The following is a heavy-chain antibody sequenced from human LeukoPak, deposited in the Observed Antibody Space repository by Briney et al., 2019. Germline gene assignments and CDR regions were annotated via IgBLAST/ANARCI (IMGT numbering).Heavy chain of an antibody. Sequence: GGSLRLSCVASGFTFSSSWMSWVRQGPGKGLEWVASINQDEIHYVDAVRGRFTISRDNAKNSLYLQMNSLRAEDTAVYYCARDSNYYDSSGYYYGSAFDIWGQGTMVTVSS. CDR1: GFTFSSSW. D-gene: IGHD3-22*01. CDR2: INQDEI. J-gene: IGHJ3*02. CDR3: ARDSNYYDSSGYYYGSAFDI. V-gene: IGHV3-7*01.